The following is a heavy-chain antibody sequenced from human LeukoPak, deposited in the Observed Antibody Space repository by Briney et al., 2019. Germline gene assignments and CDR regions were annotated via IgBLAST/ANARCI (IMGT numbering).Heavy chain of an antibody. J-gene: IGHJ6*02. Sequence: GGSVRLSCSASGFPFSSYAMHWVRQAPGKGLEYVSAISDSGGSTYYADSVKGRFTISRDNSKNTLYLQMSSLRAEDTAVYFCVRGYSFGPYGMDVWGQGTTVTVSS. CDR2: ISDSGGST. V-gene: IGHV3-64D*09. D-gene: IGHD2-15*01. CDR3: VRGYSFGPYGMDV. CDR1: GFPFSSYA.